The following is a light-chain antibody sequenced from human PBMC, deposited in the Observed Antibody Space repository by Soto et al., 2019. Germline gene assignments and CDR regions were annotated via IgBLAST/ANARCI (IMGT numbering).Light chain of an antibody. V-gene: IGKV1-39*01. Sequence: DIQMTQSPSSLSASVGDGITITCRSSQGISRYLNWYQHKPGKAPKLLINAASSLERGVPSRFSGGGSGTDFTLNISSLQPDDFATYYCQQNYRATPWTFGQGTKVDSK. CDR3: QQNYRATPWT. CDR2: AAS. J-gene: IGKJ1*01. CDR1: QGISRY.